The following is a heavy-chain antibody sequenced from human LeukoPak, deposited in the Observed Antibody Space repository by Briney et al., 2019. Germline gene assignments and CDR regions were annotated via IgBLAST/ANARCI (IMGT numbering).Heavy chain of an antibody. V-gene: IGHV1-18*01. D-gene: IGHD3/OR15-3a*01. CDR3: ASGLESYYYYYMDV. J-gene: IGHJ6*03. CDR1: GYTFTSYG. CDR2: ISAYNGNT. Sequence: ASVKVSCKASGYTFTSYGISWVPQAPGQGLEWMGWISAYNGNTNYAQKLQGRVTMTTDTSTSTAYMELRSLRSDDTAVYYCASGLESYYYYYMDVWGKGTTVTVSS.